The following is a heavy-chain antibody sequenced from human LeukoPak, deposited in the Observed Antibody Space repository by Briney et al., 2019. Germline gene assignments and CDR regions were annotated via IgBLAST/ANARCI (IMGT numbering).Heavy chain of an antibody. Sequence: PSETLSLTCTVSGDSISSSSYYWGWIRQPPGKGLEWIGSIYYSGSTYYNPSLKSRVTISVDTSRNQFSLKLSSVTAADTAVYYCARRIAAAASDYWGQGTLVTVSS. V-gene: IGHV4-39*01. CDR3: ARRIAAAASDY. J-gene: IGHJ4*02. CDR2: IYYSGST. D-gene: IGHD6-13*01. CDR1: GDSISSSSYY.